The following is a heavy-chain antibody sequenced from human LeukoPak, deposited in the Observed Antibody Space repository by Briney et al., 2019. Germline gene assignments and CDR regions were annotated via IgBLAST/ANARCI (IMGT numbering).Heavy chain of an antibody. CDR3: ARGFAPAYHFGVFDG. J-gene: IGHJ4*02. CDR2: LYTGGET. CDR1: GFGVSNNY. Sequence: GGSLRLSCAASGFGVSNNYMIWVRQAPGKELEWVSLLYTGGETNYADSVKGRFTISRDNSKNTVSLQMNSLRAEDTAVYYCARGFAPAYHFGVFDGWGQGTLVTVSS. V-gene: IGHV3-53*01. D-gene: IGHD2/OR15-2a*01.